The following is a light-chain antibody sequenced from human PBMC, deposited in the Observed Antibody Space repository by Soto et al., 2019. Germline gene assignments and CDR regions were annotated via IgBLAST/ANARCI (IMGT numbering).Light chain of an antibody. V-gene: IGLV2-11*01. Sequence: QSVLTQPRSVSGSPGQSVTISCTGTSSNVGGYNYVSWYQHHPGKVPQLLNYDVTERPSGVPDRFSGYKSGNTASLTISGLQADDEADYYRGAYAVTYSWLFGGGNKLNVL. CDR1: SSNVGGYNY. J-gene: IGLJ2*01. CDR3: GAYAVTYSWL. CDR2: DVT.